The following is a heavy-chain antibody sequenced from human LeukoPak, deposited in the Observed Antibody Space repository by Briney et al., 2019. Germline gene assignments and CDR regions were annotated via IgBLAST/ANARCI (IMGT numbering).Heavy chain of an antibody. CDR3: AKYCISADCYANWFGP. CDR2: SKSKTDGGTT. D-gene: IGHD2-2*01. CDR1: GFTLSSAW. Sequence: GGSLRLSCAGSGFTLSSAWMTWVRQAPGKGLEWVGLSKSKTDGGTTDYAAPVKGRFTISRDDSKNTLYLQMNSLKTEATAVYYCAKYCISADCYANWFGPWGQGTLVTVSS. V-gene: IGHV3-15*01. J-gene: IGHJ5*02.